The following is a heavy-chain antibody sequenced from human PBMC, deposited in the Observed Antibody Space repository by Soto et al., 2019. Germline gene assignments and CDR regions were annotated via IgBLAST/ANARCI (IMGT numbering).Heavy chain of an antibody. J-gene: IGHJ5*02. CDR3: AREPLIRGMNWFDP. CDR1: GGSISSGDYY. Sequence: QVQLQESGPGLMKPSQTLSLTCTVSGGSISSGDYYWSWIRQPPGKGLEWIGYIYYSGSTYYNPSLKSRVTISVDTSKNHFSLKLSSVTAADTAVYYCAREPLIRGMNWFDPWGQGTLVTVSS. D-gene: IGHD3-22*01. CDR2: IYYSGST. V-gene: IGHV4-30-4*01.